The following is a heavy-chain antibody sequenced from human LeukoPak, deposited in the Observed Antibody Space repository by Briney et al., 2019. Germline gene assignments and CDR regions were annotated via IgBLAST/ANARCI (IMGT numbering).Heavy chain of an antibody. D-gene: IGHD1-26*01. CDR3: ARTVGATDSLDY. J-gene: IGHJ4*02. CDR2: INDRGDTI. V-gene: IGHV3-48*03. Sequence: GGSLRLSCAASGFTFSSYEMNWVRQAPGKGLEWVSYINDRGDTIYYAESVKGRFTISRDNAKTSLYLQMNSLRADDTAVHYCARTVGATDSLDYWGQGTLVTVSS. CDR1: GFTFSSYE.